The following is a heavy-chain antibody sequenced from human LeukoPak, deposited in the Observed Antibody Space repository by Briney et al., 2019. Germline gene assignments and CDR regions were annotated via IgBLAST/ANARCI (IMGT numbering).Heavy chain of an antibody. J-gene: IGHJ3*02. CDR1: GFTFSGYG. D-gene: IGHD2/OR15-2a*01. CDR3: ARSTSLLVLYDAFDI. CDR2: ISYDGSNK. Sequence: PGGSLRPSCAASGFTFSGYGMHWVRQAPGKGLEWVAVISYDGSNKYYEDSVKGRFTISRDNSKNTLYLQMNSLRAEDTAVYYCARSTSLLVLYDAFDIWGQGTMVTVSS. V-gene: IGHV3-30*03.